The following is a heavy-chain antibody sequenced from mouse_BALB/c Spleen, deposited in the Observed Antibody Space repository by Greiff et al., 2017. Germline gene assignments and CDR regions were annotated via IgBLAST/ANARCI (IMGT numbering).Heavy chain of an antibody. CDR3: ARADSSGYRFAY. CDR1: GFSLTSYG. V-gene: IGHV2-9*02. J-gene: IGHJ3*01. CDR2: IWAGGST. D-gene: IGHD3-2*01. Sequence: VKLVESGPGLVAPSQSLSITCTVSGFSLTSYGVHWVRQPPGKGLEWLGVIWAGGSTNYNSALMSRLSISKDNSKSQVFLKMNSLQTDDTAMYYCARADSSGYRFAYWGQGTLVTVSA.